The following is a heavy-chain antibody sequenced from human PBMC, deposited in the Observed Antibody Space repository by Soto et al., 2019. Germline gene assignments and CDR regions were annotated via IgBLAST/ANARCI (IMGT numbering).Heavy chain of an antibody. CDR1: GFSFSAYS. CDR2: TSTSSTTK. D-gene: IGHD3-10*01. CDR3: AGSYSSGNWYFDY. Sequence: GGSLKLSCAASGFSFSAYSMNWVRQAPGKGLEWIAYTSTSSTTKYYADSVRGRFSISRDNANDLLYLDMDKLRDEDTGIYYCAGSYSSGNWYFDYWGLGTPVTVSS. V-gene: IGHV3-48*02. J-gene: IGHJ4*02.